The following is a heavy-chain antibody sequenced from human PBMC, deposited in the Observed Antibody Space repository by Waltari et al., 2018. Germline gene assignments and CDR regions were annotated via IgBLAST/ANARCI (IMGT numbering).Heavy chain of an antibody. V-gene: IGHV4-59*01. CDR2: IYYSGST. CDR1: GGSISSYY. CDR3: ARGGSERWLPPWVDY. J-gene: IGHJ4*02. Sequence: QVQLQESGPGLVKPSETLSLTCTVSGGSISSYYWSWIRQPPGKGLEWIGYIYYSGSTNYNPSLKSRVTISVDTSKNQFSLKLSSVTAADTAVYYCARGGSERWLPPWVDYWGQGTLVTVSS. D-gene: IGHD5-12*01.